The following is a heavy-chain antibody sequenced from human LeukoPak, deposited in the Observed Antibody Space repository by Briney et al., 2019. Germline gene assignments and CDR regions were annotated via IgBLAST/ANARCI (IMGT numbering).Heavy chain of an antibody. V-gene: IGHV1-58*02. J-gene: IGHJ4*02. Sequence: GASVKVSCKASGFTFTSSAMQWVRQARGQRLEWIGWIVVGSGNTNYEQKFQERVTITRDMSTSTAYMELSSLRSEDTAVYYCAAFGPFSGSYQNFDYWGQGTLVTVSS. CDR1: GFTFTSSA. CDR3: AAFGPFSGSYQNFDY. CDR2: IVVGSGNT. D-gene: IGHD1-26*01.